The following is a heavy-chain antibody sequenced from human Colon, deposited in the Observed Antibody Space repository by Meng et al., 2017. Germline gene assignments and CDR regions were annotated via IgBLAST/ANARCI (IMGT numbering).Heavy chain of an antibody. CDR2: IYYTGTT. CDR1: GGSVTITGYY. V-gene: IGHV4-61*08. D-gene: IGHD6-19*01. CDR3: ARDNLLTSGSRFCFDY. J-gene: IGHJ4*02. Sequence: VRLQAPGQGLVRPSGTLSLTCTVSGGSVTITGYYWSWIRQSPGKGLEWIGYIYYTGTTNYNPSLKSRVTISVDTSKNQFSLKLSSVTPADTAVYFCARDNLLTSGSRFCFDYWGQGALVTVSS.